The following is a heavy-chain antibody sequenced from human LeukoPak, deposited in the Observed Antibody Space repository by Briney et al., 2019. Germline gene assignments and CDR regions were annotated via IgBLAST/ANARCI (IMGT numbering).Heavy chain of an antibody. CDR1: GFTVSSNY. CDR2: IYSGGST. CDR3: AREGYYYDSSGFPGDWYFDL. D-gene: IGHD3-22*01. J-gene: IGHJ2*01. Sequence: PGGSLRLSCAASGFTVSSNYMSWVRQAPGKGLEWVSVIYSGGSTYYADSVKGRFTVSRDNSKNTLYLQMNSLRAEDTAVYYCAREGYYYDSSGFPGDWYFDLWGRGTLVTVSS. V-gene: IGHV3-66*01.